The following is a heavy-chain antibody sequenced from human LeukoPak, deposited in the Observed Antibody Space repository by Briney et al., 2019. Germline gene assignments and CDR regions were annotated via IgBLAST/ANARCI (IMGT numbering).Heavy chain of an antibody. CDR1: GGSISSSSYY. J-gene: IGHJ4*02. D-gene: IGHD3-10*01. CDR2: IYTSGST. CDR3: ARHFTYYYGSGSYYKPTYFDY. Sequence: SETLSLTCTVSGGSISSSSYYWGWIRQPPGKGLEWIGRIYTSGSTNYNPSLKSRVTISVDTSKNQFSLKLSSVTAADTAVYYCARHFTYYYGSGSYYKPTYFDYWGQGTLVTVSS. V-gene: IGHV4-39*01.